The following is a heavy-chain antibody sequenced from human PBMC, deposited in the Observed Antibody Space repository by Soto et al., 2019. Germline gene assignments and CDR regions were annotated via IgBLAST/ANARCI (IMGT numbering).Heavy chain of an antibody. D-gene: IGHD3-3*01. J-gene: IGHJ4*02. CDR2: ISAYNGNT. Sequence: QVQLVQSGAEVKKPGASVKVSCKASGYTFTSYGISWVRQAPGQRLEWMGWISAYNGNTNYAQKLQGRVTVTTDTSPSPAYMELRSLRSDDTAVYYCARYPVPRRFLEWYFDYWGQGTLVTVSS. CDR1: GYTFTSYG. V-gene: IGHV1-18*01. CDR3: ARYPVPRRFLEWYFDY.